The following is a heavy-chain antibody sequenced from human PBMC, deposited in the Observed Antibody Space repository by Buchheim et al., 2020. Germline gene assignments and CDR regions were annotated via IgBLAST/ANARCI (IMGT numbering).Heavy chain of an antibody. V-gene: IGHV3-21*01. Sequence: EVQLVESGGGLVKPGGSLRLSCAASGFTFRSYSMNWVRQAPGKGLEWVSSISSTSTYIYSADSMKGRFTVSRDNAKNSLFLQMSSLRAEDTAVYYCAREDYGGLFDHWGQGAL. CDR1: GFTFRSYS. CDR2: ISSTSTYI. CDR3: AREDYGGLFDH. D-gene: IGHD4-23*01. J-gene: IGHJ4*02.